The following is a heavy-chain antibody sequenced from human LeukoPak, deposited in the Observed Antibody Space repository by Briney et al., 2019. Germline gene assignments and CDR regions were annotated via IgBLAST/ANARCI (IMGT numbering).Heavy chain of an antibody. J-gene: IGHJ3*02. D-gene: IGHD3-16*01. Sequence: SETLSLTCTVSGGSISSGGYYCSWIRQPPGKGLEWIGYIYHSGSTYSNPSLKSRVTISVDTSKNQFSLKLSSVTAADTAVYYCAKLRFGGAFDIWGQGTMVTVSS. V-gene: IGHV4-30-2*02. CDR1: GGSISSGGYY. CDR2: IYHSGST. CDR3: AKLRFGGAFDI.